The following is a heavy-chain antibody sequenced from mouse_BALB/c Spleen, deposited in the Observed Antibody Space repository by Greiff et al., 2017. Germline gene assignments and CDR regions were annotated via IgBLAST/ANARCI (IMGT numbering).Heavy chain of an antibody. J-gene: IGHJ1*01. Sequence: EVQLKESGPSLVKPSQTLSLTCSVTGDSITSGYWNWIRKFPGNKLEYMGYISYSGSTYYNPSLKSRISITRDTSKNQYYLQLNSVTTEDTATYYCARYDYGSSISYWYFDVWGAGTTVTVSS. D-gene: IGHD1-1*01. CDR3: ARYDYGSSISYWYFDV. CDR1: GDSITSGY. V-gene: IGHV3-8*02. CDR2: ISYSGST.